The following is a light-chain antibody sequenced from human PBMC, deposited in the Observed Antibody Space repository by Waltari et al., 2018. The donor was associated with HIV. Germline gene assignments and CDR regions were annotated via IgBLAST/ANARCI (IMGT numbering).Light chain of an antibody. CDR2: QDS. CDR1: NLGDKY. CDR3: QAWDNSTAV. Sequence: SYELTQPPSVSVSPGQTASITCSGDNLGDKYACWYQQRPGQSPVMVIYQDSERPSGIPEGFSGSNSGNTATLTISGTQAMDEADYYCQAWDNSTAVFGGGTKLTVL. V-gene: IGLV3-1*01. J-gene: IGLJ2*01.